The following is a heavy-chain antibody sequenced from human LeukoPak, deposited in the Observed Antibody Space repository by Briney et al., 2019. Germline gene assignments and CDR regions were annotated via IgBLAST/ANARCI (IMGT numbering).Heavy chain of an antibody. CDR2: IYTSGST. CDR3: ARSGIAARMLDY. V-gene: IGHV4-61*02. D-gene: IGHD6-6*01. Sequence: SQTLSLTCTVSGGSISSGSYYWSWIRQPAGKGLEWIGRIYTSGSTNYNPSLKSRVTISVDTSKNQFSLKLSSVTAADTAVYYCARSGIAARMLDYWGQGTLVTVSS. J-gene: IGHJ4*02. CDR1: GGSISSGSYY.